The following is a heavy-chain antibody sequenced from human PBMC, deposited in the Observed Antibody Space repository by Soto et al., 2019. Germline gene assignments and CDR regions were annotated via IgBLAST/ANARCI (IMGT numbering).Heavy chain of an antibody. CDR1: GGTFSSYA. J-gene: IGHJ4*02. D-gene: IGHD3-22*01. CDR2: IIPIFGTA. CDR3: ARATYYYDSSGYGDAYYFDY. Sequence: ASLKVSCKASGGTFSSYAISWVRQAPGQGLEWMGGIIPIFGTANYAQKFQGRVTITADKSTSTAYMELSSLRSEDTAVYYCARATYYYDSSGYGDAYYFDYWGQGTLVTAPQ. V-gene: IGHV1-69*06.